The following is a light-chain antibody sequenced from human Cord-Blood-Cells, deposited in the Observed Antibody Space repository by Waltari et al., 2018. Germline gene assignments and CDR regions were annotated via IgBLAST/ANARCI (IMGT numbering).Light chain of an antibody. CDR2: GAS. Sequence: DIVMTQPPATLFVSPGERAPLSCRASQSVSSNLAWYQQKPGQAPRLLIYGASTRATGIPARFSGSGSGTEFTLTISSLQSEDFAVYYCQQYNNWPPYTFGQGTKLEIK. CDR1: QSVSSN. J-gene: IGKJ2*01. CDR3: QQYNNWPPYT. V-gene: IGKV3-15*01.